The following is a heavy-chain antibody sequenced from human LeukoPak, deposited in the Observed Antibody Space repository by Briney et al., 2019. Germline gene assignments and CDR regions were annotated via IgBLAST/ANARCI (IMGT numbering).Heavy chain of an antibody. CDR3: AKGMEDYYYGSGRQTYYYYGMDV. D-gene: IGHD3-10*01. CDR2: IIGSGGST. CDR1: GFTFSSYA. Sequence: GGYLRRSCAASGFTFSSYAMSWVRQAPGKGLEWVSAIIGSGGSTYYADSVKGRFTISRDNSKNTLYLQMNSLRAEDTAVYYCAKGMEDYYYGSGRQTYYYYGMDVWGKGTTVTVSS. V-gene: IGHV3-23*01. J-gene: IGHJ6*04.